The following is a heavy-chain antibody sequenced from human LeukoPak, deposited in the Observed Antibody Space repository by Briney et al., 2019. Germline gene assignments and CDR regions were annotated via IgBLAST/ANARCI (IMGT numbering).Heavy chain of an antibody. Sequence: GGSLRLSCGPSVFTFSSYGMGWVRQAPGKGLDWVAFIRYDGNNKLYADSVKGRFTISRDNSKNTLYLHINSLGAEDTAVYYCVKDNPLDYWGQGTLVIVSS. CDR2: IRYDGNNK. D-gene: IGHD1-14*01. J-gene: IGHJ4*02. V-gene: IGHV3-30*02. CDR3: VKDNPLDY. CDR1: VFTFSSYG.